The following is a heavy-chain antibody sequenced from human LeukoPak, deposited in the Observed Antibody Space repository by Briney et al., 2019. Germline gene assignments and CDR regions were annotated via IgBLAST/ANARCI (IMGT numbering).Heavy chain of an antibody. V-gene: IGHV3-48*04. CDR3: ARFGKGSGSPYGMDV. CDR2: ISSSGSTI. J-gene: IGHJ6*02. D-gene: IGHD3-10*01. CDR1: GFTFSSYS. Sequence: GGSLRLSCAASGFTFSSYSMNWVRQAPGKGLEWVSYISSSGSTIYYADSVKGRFTISRDNAKNPLYLQMNSLRAEDTAVYYCARFGKGSGSPYGMDVWGQGTTVTVSS.